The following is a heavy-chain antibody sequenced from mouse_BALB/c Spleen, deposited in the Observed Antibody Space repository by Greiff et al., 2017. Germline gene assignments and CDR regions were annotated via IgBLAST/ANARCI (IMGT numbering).Heavy chain of an antibody. CDR2: ISSGSSTI. J-gene: IGHJ4*01. Sequence: DVKLVESGGGLVQPGGSRKLSCAASGFTFSSFGMHWVRQAPEKGLEWVAYISSGSSTIYYADTVKGRFTISRDNPKNTLFLQMTSLRSEDTAMYYCATMWGLRPMDYWGQGTSVTVSS. V-gene: IGHV5-17*02. CDR3: ATMWGLRPMDY. D-gene: IGHD2-4*01. CDR1: GFTFSSFG.